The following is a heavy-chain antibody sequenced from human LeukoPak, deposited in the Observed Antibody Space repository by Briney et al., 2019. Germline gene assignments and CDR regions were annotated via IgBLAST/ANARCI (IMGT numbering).Heavy chain of an antibody. J-gene: IGHJ5*02. CDR3: ARLSIAAAGTEWFDP. CDR2: IKQDGSEK. CDR1: GFTFSSYW. V-gene: IGHV3-7*01. D-gene: IGHD6-13*01. Sequence: GGSLRLSCAASGFTFSSYWMSWVRQAPGKGLEWVANIKQDGSEKYYVDSVKGRFTISRDNAKNSLCLQMNSLRAEDTAVYYCARLSIAAAGTEWFDPWGQGTLVTVSS.